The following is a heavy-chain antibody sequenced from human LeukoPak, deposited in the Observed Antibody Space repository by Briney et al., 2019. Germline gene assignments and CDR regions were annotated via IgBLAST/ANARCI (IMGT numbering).Heavy chain of an antibody. J-gene: IGHJ4*02. V-gene: IGHV3-48*03. CDR1: GFTFSSYE. CDR3: AREKLSFFDSSGYFDY. D-gene: IGHD3-22*01. Sequence: GGSLRLSCAASGFTFSSYEMNWVRQAPGKGLEWVSFISSSGSAIHYADSVRGRFTISRANAKNSLYLQMSRLGAEDTAVYYCAREKLSFFDSSGYFDYWGQGTLVTVSS. CDR2: ISSSGSAI.